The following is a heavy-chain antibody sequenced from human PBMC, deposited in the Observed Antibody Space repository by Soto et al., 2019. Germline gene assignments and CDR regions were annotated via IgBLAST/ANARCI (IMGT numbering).Heavy chain of an antibody. J-gene: IGHJ6*03. CDR1: GYTFTIYY. D-gene: IGHD6-13*01. CDR2: INPSGGST. Sequence: ASVKVSCKASGYTFTIYYMHWVRQAPGQGLEWMGIINPSGGSTSYAQKFQGRVTMTRDTSTSTVYMELSSLRSEDTAVYYCARDRSYSSSWQSYYYYMDVWGKGTTVTVSS. CDR3: ARDRSYSSSWQSYYYYMDV. V-gene: IGHV1-46*03.